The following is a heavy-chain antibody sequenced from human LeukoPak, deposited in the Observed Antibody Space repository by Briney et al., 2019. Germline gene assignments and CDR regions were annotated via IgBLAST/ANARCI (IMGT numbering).Heavy chain of an antibody. D-gene: IGHD3-10*01. Sequence: GGSLRLSCAASGFTFDDYGMSWVRQAPGKGLEWVSGINWNGGSTGYADSVKGRFTISRDNAKNSLYVEMNSVRAEDTALYHCARLHYYGSGSYDYWGQGTLVNVSS. CDR3: ARLHYYGSGSYDY. J-gene: IGHJ4*02. CDR1: GFTFDDYG. CDR2: INWNGGST. V-gene: IGHV3-20*01.